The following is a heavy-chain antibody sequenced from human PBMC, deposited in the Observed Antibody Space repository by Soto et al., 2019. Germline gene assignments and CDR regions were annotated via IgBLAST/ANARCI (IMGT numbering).Heavy chain of an antibody. J-gene: IGHJ4*02. CDR2: FSGSAGTI. Sequence: VGSLRLSCAASGFSFSNYAMSWVRQAPGKGLEWVSGFSGSAGTIYYTESLRGRFTISRGNSQNTLYLQMNSLRAEDTAIYYCANWGKSGSDYWGQGTRVTVSS. V-gene: IGHV3-23*01. CDR1: GFSFSNYA. CDR3: ANWGKSGSDY. D-gene: IGHD3-16*01.